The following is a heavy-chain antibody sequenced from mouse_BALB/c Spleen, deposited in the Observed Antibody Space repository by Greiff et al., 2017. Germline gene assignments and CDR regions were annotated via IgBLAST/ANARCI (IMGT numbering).Heavy chain of an antibody. D-gene: IGHD2-4*01. CDR3: ARDGDYDFAY. Sequence: QVQLQQPGAELVKPGASVKLSCKASGYTFTSYWMHWVKQRPGQGLEWIGEIDPSDSYTNYNQKFKGKATLTVDKSSSTAYMQVSSLTSEDSAVYYCARDGDYDFAYWGQGTLVTVSA. CDR1: GYTFTSYW. V-gene: IGHV1-69*02. J-gene: IGHJ3*01. CDR2: IDPSDSYT.